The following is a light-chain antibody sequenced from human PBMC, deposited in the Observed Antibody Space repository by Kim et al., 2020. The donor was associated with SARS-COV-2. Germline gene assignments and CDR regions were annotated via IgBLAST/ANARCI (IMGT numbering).Light chain of an antibody. Sequence: GQSVTISGNGTSSDVGAYNYVSWYQQYPGKAPKLMISEVNKRPSGVPDRFSGSKSGNTASLTVSGLQAEDEADYYCSSYAGSNNVVFGGGTQLTVL. CDR2: EVN. J-gene: IGLJ3*02. V-gene: IGLV2-8*01. CDR3: SSYAGSNNVV. CDR1: SSDVGAYNY.